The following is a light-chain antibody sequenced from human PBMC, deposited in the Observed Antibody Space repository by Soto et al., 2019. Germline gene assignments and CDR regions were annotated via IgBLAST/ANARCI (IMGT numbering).Light chain of an antibody. CDR2: GAS. V-gene: IGKV3-20*01. CDR3: HQFGYSPRT. J-gene: IGKJ1*01. CDR1: QSVSSSY. Sequence: PGERVTLSCRASQSVSSSYLAWYQQKPGQAPRLLIYGASSRATGIPDRFSGSGSGTDVTLAIRRLEPEDFSVDYGHQFGYSPRTVGQWTQGDIK.